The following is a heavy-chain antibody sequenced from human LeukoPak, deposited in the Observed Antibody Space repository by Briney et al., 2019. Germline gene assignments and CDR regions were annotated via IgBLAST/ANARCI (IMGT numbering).Heavy chain of an antibody. CDR2: IIPIFGTA. J-gene: IGHJ6*03. CDR1: GGTFSSYA. V-gene: IGHV1-69*05. CDR3: AYTAMVTTYYYYYMDV. Sequence: ASVKVSCKASGGTFSSYAISWVRQGPGQGLEWMGRIIPIFGTANYAQKFQGRVTITTDESTSTAYMELSSLRSEDTAVYYCAYTAMVTTYYYYYMDVWGKGTTVTVSS. D-gene: IGHD5-18*01.